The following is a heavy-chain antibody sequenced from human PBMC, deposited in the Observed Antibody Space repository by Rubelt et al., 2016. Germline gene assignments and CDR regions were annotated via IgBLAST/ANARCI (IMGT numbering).Heavy chain of an antibody. D-gene: IGHD3-22*01. V-gene: IGHV1-46*01. J-gene: IGHJ4*02. CDR3: ARANSGSGYFGIDY. Sequence: QVQLVQSGAEVKKPGASVKVSCQASGYTFTSYYMHWVRQAPGQGLEWMGIINPRGGSTGYARKFQGRTTRTRETAPSTVYRERSSLRSEDTAVYYCARANSGSGYFGIDYWGQGTLVTVSS. CDR2: INPRGGST. CDR1: GYTFTSYY.